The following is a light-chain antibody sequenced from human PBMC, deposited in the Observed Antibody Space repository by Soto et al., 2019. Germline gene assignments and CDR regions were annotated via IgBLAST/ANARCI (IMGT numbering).Light chain of an antibody. CDR2: AAS. CDR3: QQYNNWPLT. J-gene: IGKJ4*01. V-gene: IGKV3-15*01. CDR1: QSVSSN. Sequence: EIVMTQSPATLSVSPGERATLSCRASQSVSSNLAWYQQKPGQAPRLLIYAASTRATGIPARFSGSGSGTEFTLNIRSLQSEDFAVYYCQQYNNWPLTFGGGAKVEIK.